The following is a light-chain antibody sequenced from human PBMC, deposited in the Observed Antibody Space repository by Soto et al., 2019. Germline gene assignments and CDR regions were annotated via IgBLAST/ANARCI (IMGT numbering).Light chain of an antibody. Sequence: EIVLTQSPGTLSLSPGERATLSCRASRSVSNNYFAWYQQKPGKAPRLLIYGASSRASGTPYRFSGSGSGTDFTLTISRLEPEDFAVYYCQQYGSSRALTFGGGTKVDIK. CDR2: GAS. CDR1: RSVSNNY. J-gene: IGKJ4*01. CDR3: QQYGSSRALT. V-gene: IGKV3-20*01.